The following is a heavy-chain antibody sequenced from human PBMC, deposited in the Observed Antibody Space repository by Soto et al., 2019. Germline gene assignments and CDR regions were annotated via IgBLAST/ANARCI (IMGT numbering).Heavy chain of an antibody. D-gene: IGHD2-15*01. J-gene: IGHJ4*02. Sequence: QVQLVQSGAEVKKPGASVKVSCKASGYTFTSYGISWVRQAPGQGLEWMGWISAYNGNTNYAQKLQGRVTMTTDTSTSTAYMELRSXRXDDTAVYYCARRFVGWDGTYYFDYWGQGTLVTVSS. CDR3: ARRFVGWDGTYYFDY. V-gene: IGHV1-18*01. CDR2: ISAYNGNT. CDR1: GYTFTSYG.